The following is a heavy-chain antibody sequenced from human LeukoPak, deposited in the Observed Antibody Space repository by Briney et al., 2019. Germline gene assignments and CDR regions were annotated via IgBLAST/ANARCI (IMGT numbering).Heavy chain of an antibody. CDR2: INPNSGGT. V-gene: IGHV1-2*02. Sequence: ASVKVSCKASGYTFTGYYMRWVRQAPGQGLEWMGWINPNSGGTNYAQKFQGRVTMTRDTSISTAYMELSRLRSDDTAVYYCARALRIVVVPAAIGYWGQGTLVTVSS. CDR1: GYTFTGYY. J-gene: IGHJ4*02. D-gene: IGHD2-2*02. CDR3: ARALRIVVVPAAIGY.